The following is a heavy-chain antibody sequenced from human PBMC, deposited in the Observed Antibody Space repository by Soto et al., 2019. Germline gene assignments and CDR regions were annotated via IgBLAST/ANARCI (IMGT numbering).Heavy chain of an antibody. V-gene: IGHV2-5*02. Sequence: QITLKESGPTLVKPTQTLTLTCTFSGFSLSTSGVGVGWIRQPPGKALEWLALIYWDDDKRYSPSLKSRLTITKDTSKNQVVLTMTNMDTVDTATYYCAHPTFDWYRFYYFDYWGQGTLVTVSS. D-gene: IGHD3-9*01. CDR2: IYWDDDK. CDR3: AHPTFDWYRFYYFDY. CDR1: GFSLSTSGVG. J-gene: IGHJ4*02.